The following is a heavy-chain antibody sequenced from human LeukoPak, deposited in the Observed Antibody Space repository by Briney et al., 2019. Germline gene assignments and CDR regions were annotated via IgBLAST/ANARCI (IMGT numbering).Heavy chain of an antibody. J-gene: IGHJ4*02. CDR2: VYSSGNT. CDR1: GGSISGYY. D-gene: IGHD6-13*01. Sequence: PSETLSLTCTVSGGSISGYYWSWIRQPAGKGLEWIGRVYSSGNTNYKPSLESRVTISVDTSKNQFSLKLSSVTAADTAVYYCARVPSRDIAAAAWVDYWGQGTLVTVSS. CDR3: ARVPSRDIAAAAWVDY. V-gene: IGHV4-4*07.